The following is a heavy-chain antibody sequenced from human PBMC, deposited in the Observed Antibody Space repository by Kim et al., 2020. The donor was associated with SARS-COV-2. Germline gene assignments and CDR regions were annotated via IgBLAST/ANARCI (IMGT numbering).Heavy chain of an antibody. CDR3: ARDHRALLWFGEYSILYYYYGMDV. D-gene: IGHD3-10*01. Sequence: ASVKVSCKASGYTFTSYGISWVRQAPGQGLEWMGWISAYNGNTNYAQKLQGRVTMTTDTSTSTAYMELRSLRSDDTAVYYCARDHRALLWFGEYSILYYYYGMDVWGQGTTVTVSS. CDR1: GYTFTSYG. V-gene: IGHV1-18*01. J-gene: IGHJ6*02. CDR2: ISAYNGNT.